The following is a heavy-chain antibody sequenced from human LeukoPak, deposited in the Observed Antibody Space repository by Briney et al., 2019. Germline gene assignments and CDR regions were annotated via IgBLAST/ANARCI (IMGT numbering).Heavy chain of an antibody. CDR3: ARVRGRRGYSGYGPNFDY. Sequence: SETLSLTCAVYGVSFSGYYWSWIRQPPGKGLEWIGEINHSGSTNYNPSLKSRVTISVDTSKNQFSLKLSSVTAADTAVYYCARVRGRRGYSGYGPNFDYWGQGTLVTVSS. CDR1: GVSFSGYY. V-gene: IGHV4-34*01. D-gene: IGHD5-12*01. J-gene: IGHJ4*02. CDR2: INHSGST.